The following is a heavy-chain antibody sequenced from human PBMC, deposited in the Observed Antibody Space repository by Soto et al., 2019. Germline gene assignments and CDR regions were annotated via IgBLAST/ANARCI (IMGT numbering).Heavy chain of an antibody. CDR2: ISGSGGST. J-gene: IGHJ5*02. Sequence: GESLKISCAASGFTFSSYAMSWVRQAPGKGLEWVSAISGSGGSTYYADSVKGRFTISRDNSKNTLYLQMNSLRAEDTAVYYCATVNWFDPWGQGTLVTVSS. CDR1: GFTFSSYA. V-gene: IGHV3-23*01. CDR3: ATVNWFDP.